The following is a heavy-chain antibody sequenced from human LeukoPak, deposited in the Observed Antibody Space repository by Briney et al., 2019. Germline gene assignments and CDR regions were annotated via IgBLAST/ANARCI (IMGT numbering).Heavy chain of an antibody. CDR3: ASSAAAYYGMDV. CDR1: GFIVSSNY. CDR2: FYSGGST. Sequence: PGGSLRLSCAASGFIVSSNYMSWVRQAPGKGLEWVSFFYSGGSTYYADSVKGRFTISRDNSKNTVYLQMNSLRAEDTAVYYCASSAAAYYGMDVWGQGTTVTLSS. J-gene: IGHJ6*02. D-gene: IGHD3-10*01. V-gene: IGHV3-53*01.